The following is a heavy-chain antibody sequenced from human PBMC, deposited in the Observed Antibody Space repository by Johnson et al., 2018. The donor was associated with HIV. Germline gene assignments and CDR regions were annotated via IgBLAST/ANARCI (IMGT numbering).Heavy chain of an antibody. D-gene: IGHD5-24*01. CDR2: IYSGGST. CDR3: ARACRDGYTCDAFDI. V-gene: IGHV3-66*01. J-gene: IGHJ3*02. Sequence: VRLVESGGGLVKPGGSLRLSCAASGFTVSDYYMSWIRQAPGKGLEWVSVIYSGGSTYYADSVKGRFTISRDNTKNTLYLQMNSLRAEDTAVYYCARACRDGYTCDAFDIWGQGTMVTVSS. CDR1: GFTVSDYY.